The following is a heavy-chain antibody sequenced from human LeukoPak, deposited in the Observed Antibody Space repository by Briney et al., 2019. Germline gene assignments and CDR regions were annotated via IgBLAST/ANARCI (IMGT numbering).Heavy chain of an antibody. CDR1: GFTFCSFG. CDR2: IRYDGSSK. V-gene: IGHV3-30*02. D-gene: IGHD1-26*01. J-gene: IGHJ4*02. CDR3: AKSPSVGATTLDY. Sequence: GGSLRLSCAASGFTFCSFGMHWVRQVPGKGLEWVAFIRYDGSSKYYADSVKGRFTISRDNSKNTLYLQMNSLRAEDTAVYYCAKSPSVGATTLDYWGQGTLVTVSS.